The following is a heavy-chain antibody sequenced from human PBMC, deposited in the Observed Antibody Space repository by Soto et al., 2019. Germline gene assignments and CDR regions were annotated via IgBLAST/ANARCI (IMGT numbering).Heavy chain of an antibody. CDR2: MNPNSGNT. J-gene: IGHJ5*02. D-gene: IGHD3-3*01. CDR1: GYTFTSYD. V-gene: IGHV1-8*01. Sequence: ASVKVSCKASGYTFTSYDINWVRQATGQGLEWMGWMNPNSGNTGYAQKFQGRVTMTRNTSISTAYMELSSLRSEDTAVYYCARALDFWSGYYYWFDPWAREPWSPSPQ. CDR3: ARALDFWSGYYYWFDP.